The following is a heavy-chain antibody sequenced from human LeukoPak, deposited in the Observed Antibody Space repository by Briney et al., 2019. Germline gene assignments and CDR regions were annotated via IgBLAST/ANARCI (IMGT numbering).Heavy chain of an antibody. Sequence: GASVKVSCKASGYTFTSYAMHWVRQAPGQRLEWMGWINAGNGNTKYSQKFQGRVTMTTDTSTSTAYMELRSLRSDDTAVYYCARDQGPTDGDYDRYYYYYYGMDVWGQGTTVTVSS. D-gene: IGHD4-17*01. V-gene: IGHV1-3*01. CDR1: GYTFTSYA. J-gene: IGHJ6*02. CDR3: ARDQGPTDGDYDRYYYYYYGMDV. CDR2: INAGNGNT.